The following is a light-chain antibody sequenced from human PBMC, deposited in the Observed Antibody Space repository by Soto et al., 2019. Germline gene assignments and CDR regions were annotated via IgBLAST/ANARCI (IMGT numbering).Light chain of an antibody. CDR3: QHYGNSPWT. J-gene: IGKJ1*01. CDR1: QSVSSSY. CDR2: SAS. Sequence: EIVLTQSPGTLSLSPGERATLSCRASQSVSSSYLAWFQQTPGQAPRLLIYSASSRATGIPDRFIGSGSGTDFTRTISRLEPEDFAVYYCQHYGNSPWTVGQGTEVEIK. V-gene: IGKV3-20*01.